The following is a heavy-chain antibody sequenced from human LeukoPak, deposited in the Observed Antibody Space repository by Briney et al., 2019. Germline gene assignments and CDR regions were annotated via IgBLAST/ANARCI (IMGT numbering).Heavy chain of an antibody. D-gene: IGHD3-22*01. CDR2: IIPIFGTA. CDR3: ARDYYDSSGDRFDY. J-gene: IGHJ4*02. CDR1: GGTFSSYA. Sequence: ASVKVSCKASGGTFSSYAISWVRQAPGQGLEWMGGIIPIFGTANYAQKFQGRVTITADESTSTAYMELSSLRSEDTAVYYCARDYYDSSGDRFDYWGQGTLVTVSS. V-gene: IGHV1-69*13.